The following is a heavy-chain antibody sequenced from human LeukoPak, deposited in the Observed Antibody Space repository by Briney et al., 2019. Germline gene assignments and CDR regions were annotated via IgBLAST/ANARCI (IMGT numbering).Heavy chain of an antibody. J-gene: IGHJ6*04. CDR1: GFTFSDYY. CDR2: ISSSGSTI. Sequence: GGSLRLSCAASGFTFSDYYMSWIRQAPGKGLEWVSYISSSGSTIYYADSVKGRFTISRDNAKNSLYLQMNSLRAEDTAVYYCARGEYCSSTSCSPGDVWGKGTTVTVSS. V-gene: IGHV3-11*04. D-gene: IGHD2-2*01. CDR3: ARGEYCSSTSCSPGDV.